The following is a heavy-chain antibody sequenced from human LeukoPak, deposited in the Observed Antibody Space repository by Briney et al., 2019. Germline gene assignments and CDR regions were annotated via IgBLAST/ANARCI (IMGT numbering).Heavy chain of an antibody. V-gene: IGHV4-59*08. CDR3: ARMTTVTPTDYYFDY. Sequence: SETLSLTCTVSGGSIRGYYWSWIRQPPGKGLEWIGYIYYSGSTNYNPSLKSRVTISVDTSKNQFSLKLSSVTAADTAVYYCARMTTVTPTDYYFDYWGQGTLVTVSS. CDR2: IYYSGST. J-gene: IGHJ4*02. D-gene: IGHD4-17*01. CDR1: GGSIRGYY.